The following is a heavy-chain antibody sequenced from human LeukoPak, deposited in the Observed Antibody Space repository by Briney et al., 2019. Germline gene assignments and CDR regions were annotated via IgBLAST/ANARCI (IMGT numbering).Heavy chain of an antibody. V-gene: IGHV3-74*01. J-gene: IGHJ4*02. CDR3: ARRTVTGTYDY. CDR1: GFTFNDYW. D-gene: IGHD1-1*01. Sequence: PGGSLRLSCAASGFTFNDYWMHWVRQAPGKGLLWASRINTDGSSTDYADSVKGRFTISRDNAKNTLYLQMDSLRAEDSAVYYCARRTVTGTYDYWGQGTLVTAS. CDR2: INTDGSST.